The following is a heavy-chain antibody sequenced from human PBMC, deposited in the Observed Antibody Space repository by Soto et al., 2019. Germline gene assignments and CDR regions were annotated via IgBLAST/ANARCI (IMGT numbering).Heavy chain of an antibody. D-gene: IGHD4-17*01. CDR3: ARGGGPFMNSVTNPFDY. J-gene: IGHJ4*02. V-gene: IGHV1-18*01. CDR1: GYTVTSYG. CDR2: ISAYNGNT. Sequence: ASVKVSCKASGYTVTSYGISWVRQAPGQGLEWMGRISAYNGNTNYAQKLQGRVTMTTDTSTSTAYMELRSLRSDDTAVYYCARGGGPFMNSVTNPFDYWGQGTLVTVSS.